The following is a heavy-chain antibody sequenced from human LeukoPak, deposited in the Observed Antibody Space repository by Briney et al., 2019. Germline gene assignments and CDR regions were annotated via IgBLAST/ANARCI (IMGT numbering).Heavy chain of an antibody. J-gene: IGHJ6*03. V-gene: IGHV1-46*01. CDR2: ISPSGGST. CDR3: ARVQLVDYYYYSYMDV. Sequence: SVKVSCEAFGYTFTSNYMHWVRQAPGQGPEWMGVISPSGGSTTYAQKFQGRVTLTRDMSTSTDYLELSSLRSEDTAVYYCARVQLVDYYYYSYMDVWGKGTTVTVSS. D-gene: IGHD6-6*01. CDR1: GYTFTSNY.